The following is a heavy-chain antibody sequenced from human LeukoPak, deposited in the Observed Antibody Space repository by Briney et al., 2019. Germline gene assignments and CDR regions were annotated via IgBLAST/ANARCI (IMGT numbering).Heavy chain of an antibody. CDR2: ISGSGGST. CDR1: GFTFSSYA. Sequence: GGSLRLSCAASGFTFSSYAMSWVRQAPGKGLEWVSAISGSGGSTYYADSVKGRFTISRDNTKNSLYLQMNSLRAEDTAVYYCARVLGRDGYRMAFDYWGQGTLVTVSS. D-gene: IGHD5-24*01. CDR3: ARVLGRDGYRMAFDY. J-gene: IGHJ4*02. V-gene: IGHV3-23*01.